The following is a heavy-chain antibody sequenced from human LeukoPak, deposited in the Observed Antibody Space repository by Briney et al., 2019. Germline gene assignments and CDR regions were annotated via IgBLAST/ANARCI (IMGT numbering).Heavy chain of an antibody. J-gene: IGHJ4*02. CDR3: ARQTYYDYVWGSPTFDY. CDR1: GGSISNYY. D-gene: IGHD3-16*01. CDR2: IIYSGSP. Sequence: PSESLSLTCTVSGGSISNYYWSWIRQPPGKGLEWIGYIIYSGSPRYSPSLQSRVTISVDTSKNQFSLKVTSVTAADTAVYYCARQTYYDYVWGSPTFDYWGQGTLVTVSS. V-gene: IGHV4-59*08.